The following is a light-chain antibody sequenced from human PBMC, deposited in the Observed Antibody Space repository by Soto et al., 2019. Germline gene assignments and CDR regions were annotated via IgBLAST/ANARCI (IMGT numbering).Light chain of an antibody. CDR3: QQYGSAPIT. V-gene: IGKV3-20*01. CDR2: GAS. Sequence: IEWTRAPAGLSLSPGDRATLSCGVSQSVSSSYLAWFQQKPGQAPRLLIYGASSRATGIPDRFSGSGSGTDFTLTINRLEPEDLAVYYCQQYGSAPITFGQGTRLEIK. J-gene: IGKJ5*01. CDR1: QSVSSSY.